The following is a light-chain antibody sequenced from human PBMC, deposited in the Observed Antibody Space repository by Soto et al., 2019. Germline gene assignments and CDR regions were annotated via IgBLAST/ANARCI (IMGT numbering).Light chain of an antibody. CDR3: QQRSNWPPYT. V-gene: IGKV3-11*01. J-gene: IGKJ2*01. CDR1: QSVSSY. CDR2: DAY. Sequence: EIVLTQSPATLSLSPGERATLSCRASQSVSSYLAWYQQKPGQAPRLLIYDAYNRATGILARFSGSGSGTDFTLSINSLEPEDFAVYYCQQRSNWPPYTFGQGTKLEIK.